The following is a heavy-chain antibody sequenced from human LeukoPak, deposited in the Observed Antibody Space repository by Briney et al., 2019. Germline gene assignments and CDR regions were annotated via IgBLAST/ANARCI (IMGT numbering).Heavy chain of an antibody. D-gene: IGHD3-10*01. V-gene: IGHV4-34*01. CDR1: GGSFSGYY. Sequence: ASETLSLTCAVYGGSFSGYYWSWIRQPPGKGLEWIGEINHSGSTNYNPSLKSRVTISVDTSKNQFSLKLSSVTAADTAVYYCARGPARRYYGSGSYFWPFDYWGQGTLVTVSS. CDR3: ARGPARRYYGSGSYFWPFDY. CDR2: INHSGST. J-gene: IGHJ4*02.